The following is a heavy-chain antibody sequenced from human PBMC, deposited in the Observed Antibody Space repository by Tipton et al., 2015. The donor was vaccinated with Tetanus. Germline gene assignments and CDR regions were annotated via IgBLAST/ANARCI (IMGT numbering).Heavy chain of an antibody. D-gene: IGHD6-6*01. V-gene: IGHV4-59*12. CDR1: GGSMSNNY. CDR2: IFHSGST. J-gene: IGHJ5*02. Sequence: TLSLTCTVSGGSMSNNYWSWIRQPPGKGLEWIAYIFHSGSTYYNPSLKSRVSMSVDTSKNQFSLNLSSVTAADTAMYYCARDQGGGRVVRLNWFDPWGQGTLVTVSS. CDR3: ARDQGGGRVVRLNWFDP.